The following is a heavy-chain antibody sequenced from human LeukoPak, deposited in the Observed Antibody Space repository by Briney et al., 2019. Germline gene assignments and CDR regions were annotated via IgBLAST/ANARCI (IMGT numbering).Heavy chain of an antibody. CDR3: ARTDLVAGTGGATYYYYYMDV. V-gene: IGHV2-70*11. CDR2: IDWDDDK. D-gene: IGHD1-26*01. CDR1: GFSLSTTGMC. Sequence: SGPALVKPTQTLTLTCTFSGFSLSTTGMCVSWIRQPPGEALEWLARIDWDDDKYYSTSLKTRLTISKDTSKNQVVLTMTNMDPVDTATYYCARTDLVAGTGGATYYYYYMDVWGKGTTVTVSS. J-gene: IGHJ6*03.